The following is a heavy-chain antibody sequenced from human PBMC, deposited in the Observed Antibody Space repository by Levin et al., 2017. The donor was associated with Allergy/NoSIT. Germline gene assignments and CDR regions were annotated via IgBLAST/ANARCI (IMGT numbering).Heavy chain of an antibody. V-gene: IGHV3-30*03. J-gene: IGHJ4*02. D-gene: IGHD6-19*01. Sequence: GGSLRLSCAVSGCTLTTYAIHWVRQAPGKGLEWVAIISYDGDDTHYADSVKGRFTISRDNSKNSLSLQMNSLRVEDTAVYYCARASIRGWYGPDYWGQGTLVTVSS. CDR3: ARASIRGWYGPDY. CDR2: ISYDGDDT. CDR1: GCTLTTYA.